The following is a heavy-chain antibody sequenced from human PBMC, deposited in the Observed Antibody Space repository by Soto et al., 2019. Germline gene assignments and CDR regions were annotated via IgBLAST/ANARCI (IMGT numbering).Heavy chain of an antibody. J-gene: IGHJ6*02. D-gene: IGHD2-15*01. CDR2: IIPIFGTA. V-gene: IGHV1-69*06. Sequence: QVQLVQSGAEVKKPGSSVKVSCKASGGTFSSYAISWVRQAPGQWLEWMGVIIPIFGTANYAQKFQGRVTITADKDTSTAYTELSSLRSEDTAVYYCARLRLGVVAADYSYYGMDVWGQGTTVTVSS. CDR1: GGTFSSYA. CDR3: ARLRLGVVAADYSYYGMDV.